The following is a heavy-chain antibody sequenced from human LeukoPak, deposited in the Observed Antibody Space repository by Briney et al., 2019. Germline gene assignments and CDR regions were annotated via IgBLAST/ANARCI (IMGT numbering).Heavy chain of an antibody. CDR2: IWYDGSNK. Sequence: GRSLRLSCAASVFTFSSYGMHWVRQAPGKGLEWVAVIWYDGSNKYYADSVKGRFTISRDNSKNTLYLQMNSLRAEDTAVYYCAKDLSFAYYDSSGPLFQHWGQGTLVTVSS. CDR3: AKDLSFAYYDSSGPLFQH. J-gene: IGHJ1*01. V-gene: IGHV3-33*06. D-gene: IGHD3-22*01. CDR1: VFTFSSYG.